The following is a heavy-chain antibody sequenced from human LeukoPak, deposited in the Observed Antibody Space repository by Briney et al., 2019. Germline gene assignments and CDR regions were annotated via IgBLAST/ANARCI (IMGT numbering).Heavy chain of an antibody. V-gene: IGHV3-21*01. CDR3: ASRVWSSGYYYEPFDY. J-gene: IGHJ4*02. Sequence: PGGSLRLSCAASGFTFSSYSMNWVRQAPGKGLGWVSSISSSSSYIYYADSVKGRFTISRDNAKNSLYLQMNSLRAEDTAVYYCASRVWSSGYYYEPFDYWGQGTLVTVSS. CDR2: ISSSSSYI. D-gene: IGHD3-22*01. CDR1: GFTFSSYS.